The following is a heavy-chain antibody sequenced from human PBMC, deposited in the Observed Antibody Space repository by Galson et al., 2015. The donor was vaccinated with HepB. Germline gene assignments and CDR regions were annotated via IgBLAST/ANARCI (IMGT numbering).Heavy chain of an antibody. V-gene: IGHV3-15*05. CDR3: TTVRYCTSTSCPTRRYYMDV. CDR2: IKDKSDGGTT. D-gene: IGHD2-2*01. Sequence: SLRLSCAASGFTFSNAWMTWVRQAPGKGLEWVGRIKDKSDGGTTDYAAPVKGRFTISRDDSENTPYLQMNSLKTEDTAVYYCTTVRYCTSTSCPTRRYYMDVWGKGTTVTVSS. CDR1: GFTFSNAW. J-gene: IGHJ6*03.